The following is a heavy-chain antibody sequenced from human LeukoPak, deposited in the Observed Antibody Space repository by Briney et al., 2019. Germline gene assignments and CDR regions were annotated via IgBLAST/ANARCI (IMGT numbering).Heavy chain of an antibody. D-gene: IGHD6-6*01. Sequence: GGTLRLSCAASGFTFDDYAMHWVRQAPGKGLEWVSGISWNSGSIGYADSVKGRFTISRDNAKNSLYLQMNSLRAEDMALYYCAKGKGGSSSALDYWGQGTLVTVSS. CDR3: AKGKGGSSSALDY. CDR2: ISWNSGSI. J-gene: IGHJ4*02. V-gene: IGHV3-9*03. CDR1: GFTFDDYA.